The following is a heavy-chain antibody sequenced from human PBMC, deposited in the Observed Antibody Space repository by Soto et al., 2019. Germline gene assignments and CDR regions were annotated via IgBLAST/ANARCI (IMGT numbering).Heavy chain of an antibody. V-gene: IGHV1-2*04. Sequence: ASMKVSCQASGYTFTGYYMHWVRQAPGQGLEWMGWINPNSGGTNYAQKFQGWVTMTRDTSISTAYMELSRLRSDDTAVYYCARGGPSDLRYFNYWGQGTRGTVSA. CDR2: INPNSGGT. CDR1: GYTFTGYY. D-gene: IGHD3-9*01. CDR3: ARGGPSDLRYFNY. J-gene: IGHJ4*02.